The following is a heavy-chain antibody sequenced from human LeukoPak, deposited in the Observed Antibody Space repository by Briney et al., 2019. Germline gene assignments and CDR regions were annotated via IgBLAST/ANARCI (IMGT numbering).Heavy chain of an antibody. J-gene: IGHJ4*02. CDR2: ISYDGSNK. Sequence: GGSLRLSCAASGFTFSSFAMHWVRQAPGKGLEWVAVISYDGSNKYFADSVKGRFTISRDDSKNTLYLQMNSLRVEDTAVYYCARGLYYYDSSGYHPVAYWGQGTLVTVPS. CDR3: ARGLYYYDSSGYHPVAY. D-gene: IGHD3-22*01. CDR1: GFTFSSFA. V-gene: IGHV3-30-3*01.